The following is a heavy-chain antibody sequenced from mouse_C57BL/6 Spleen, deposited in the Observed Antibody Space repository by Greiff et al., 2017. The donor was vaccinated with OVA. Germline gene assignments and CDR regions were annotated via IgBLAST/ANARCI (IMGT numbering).Heavy chain of an antibody. J-gene: IGHJ2*01. D-gene: IGHD2-4*01. Sequence: EVKLMESGGGLVQSGRSLRLSCATSGFTFSDFYMEWVRQAPGKGLEWIAASRNKANDYTTEYSASVKGRFIVSRDTSQSILYLQMNALRAEDTAIYYCARDSGDYAFDYWGQGTTLTVSS. CDR3: ARDSGDYAFDY. V-gene: IGHV7-1*01. CDR1: GFTFSDFY. CDR2: SRNKANDYTT.